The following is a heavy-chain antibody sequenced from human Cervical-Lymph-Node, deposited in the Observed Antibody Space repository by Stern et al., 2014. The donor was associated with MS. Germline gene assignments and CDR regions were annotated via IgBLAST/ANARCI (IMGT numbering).Heavy chain of an antibody. D-gene: IGHD6-6*01. V-gene: IGHV1-18*01. CDR1: GYTFTDYG. CDR2: ISAYNGNT. CDR3: ARSSFSNSSLFDY. J-gene: IGHJ4*02. Sequence: QVQLLQPGAEVRKPGTSVKVSCKASGYTFTDYGITWVRQAPGQGLEWMGWISAYNGNTNYAQMLQGRVTMTTDKSTSTAYMELRSLNSDDTAIYFCARSSFSNSSLFDYWGQGTLLTVSS.